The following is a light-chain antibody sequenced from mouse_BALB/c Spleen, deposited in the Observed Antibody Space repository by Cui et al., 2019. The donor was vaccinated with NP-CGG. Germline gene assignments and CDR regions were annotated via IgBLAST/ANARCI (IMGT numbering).Light chain of an antibody. CDR3: VLWYSNHWV. CDR2: GTN. CDR1: TGAVTTSNY. V-gene: IGLV1*01. Sequence: QAFLTPALALTTSPGERVTLTCRSSTGAVTTSNYANWVQEKPDHLFTGLIGGTNNRAPGVPARFSGSLIGDKAALTITGTQTEDEAIYFCVLWYSNHWVFGGGTKLTVL. J-gene: IGLJ1*01.